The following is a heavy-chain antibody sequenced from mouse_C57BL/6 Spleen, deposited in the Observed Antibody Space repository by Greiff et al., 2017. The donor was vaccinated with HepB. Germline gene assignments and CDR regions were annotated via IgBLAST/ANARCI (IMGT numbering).Heavy chain of an antibody. CDR3: VRHLRWEDY. CDR1: GFSFNTYA. D-gene: IGHD1-1*01. Sequence: EVKLVESGGGLVQPKGSLKLSCAASGFSFNTYAMNWVRQAPGKGLEWVARIRSKSNNYATYYADSVKDRFTISRDDSESMLYLQMNNLKTEDTAMYYCVRHLRWEDYWGQGTSVTVSS. V-gene: IGHV10-1*01. J-gene: IGHJ4*01. CDR2: IRSKSNNYAT.